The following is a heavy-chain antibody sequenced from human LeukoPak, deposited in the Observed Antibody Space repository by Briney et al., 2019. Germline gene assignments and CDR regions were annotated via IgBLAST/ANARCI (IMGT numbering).Heavy chain of an antibody. CDR1: GLTFSSYW. CDR2: ISDSGGTT. D-gene: IGHD5-12*01. Sequence: GGSLRLSCTASGLTFSSYWIHWVRQAPGKGLVWVSGISDSGGTTYYADSVKGRFTISRDNSKNTLYLQMNSLRAEDTAVYYCAKHSYRVDSFTDYWGQGTLVTVSS. V-gene: IGHV3-23*01. CDR3: AKHSYRVDSFTDY. J-gene: IGHJ4*02.